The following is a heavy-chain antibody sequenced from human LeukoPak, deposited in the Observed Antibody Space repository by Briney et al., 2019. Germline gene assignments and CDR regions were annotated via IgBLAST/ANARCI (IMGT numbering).Heavy chain of an antibody. CDR1: GGSISSSSYY. CDR3: ARAIWGGDYVDAFDI. V-gene: IGHV4-39*07. Sequence: SSETLSLTCTVSGGSISSSSYYWGWIRQPPGKGLEWIGSIYYSGSTYYNPSLKSRVTISVDTSKNQFSLKLSSVTAADTAVYYCARAIWGGDYVDAFDIWGQGTMVTVSS. D-gene: IGHD4-17*01. J-gene: IGHJ3*02. CDR2: IYYSGST.